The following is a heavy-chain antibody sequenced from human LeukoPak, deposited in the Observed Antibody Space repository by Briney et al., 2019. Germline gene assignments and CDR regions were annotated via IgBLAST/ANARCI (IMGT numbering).Heavy chain of an antibody. D-gene: IGHD7-27*01. Sequence: GGSLRLSCAASGFTFSSYSMNWVRQAPGKGLEWVSAISGSGGSTYYADSVKGRFTISRDNSKNTLYLQMNSLRAEDTAVYYCAKDNLGMPIGYWGQGTLVTVSS. J-gene: IGHJ4*02. CDR1: GFTFSSYS. CDR3: AKDNLGMPIGY. CDR2: ISGSGGST. V-gene: IGHV3-23*01.